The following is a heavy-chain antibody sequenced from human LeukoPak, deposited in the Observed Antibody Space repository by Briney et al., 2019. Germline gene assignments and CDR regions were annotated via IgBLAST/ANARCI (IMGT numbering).Heavy chain of an antibody. CDR3: AKAAVPGALYRLDY. Sequence: GGSLRLSCAASGFSFDDYTMHWVRQGPGKGLEWVSLISWDGGSTYYADSVKGRFTISRDNSKNSLYLQMDSLRTGDTALYYCAKAAVPGALYRLDYWGQGTLVIVSS. CDR1: GFSFDDYT. J-gene: IGHJ4*02. CDR2: ISWDGGST. V-gene: IGHV3-43*01. D-gene: IGHD6-19*01.